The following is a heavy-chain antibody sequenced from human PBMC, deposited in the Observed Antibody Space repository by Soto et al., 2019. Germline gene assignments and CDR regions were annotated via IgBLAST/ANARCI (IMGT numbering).Heavy chain of an antibody. CDR1: GFTFSSYG. D-gene: IGHD3-9*01. J-gene: IGHJ4*02. V-gene: IGHV3-30*18. CDR2: ISYDGSNK. CDR3: AKASYYDILTGSDY. Sequence: GGSLRLSCAASGFTFSSYGMHWVRQAPGKGLEWVAVISYDGSNKYYADSVKGRFTISRDNSKNTLYLQMNSLRAEDTAVYYCAKASYYDILTGSDYWGQGTLVTVSS.